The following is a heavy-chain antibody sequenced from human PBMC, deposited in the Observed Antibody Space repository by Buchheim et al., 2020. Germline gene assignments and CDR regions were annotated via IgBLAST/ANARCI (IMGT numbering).Heavy chain of an antibody. CDR3: AKQAGYDSSGYYYVWFDY. J-gene: IGHJ4*02. D-gene: IGHD3-22*01. CDR2: ISGSGGST. CDR1: GFTFSSYV. Sequence: EVQLLESGGGLVQPGGSLRLSCAASGFTFSSYVMSWVRQAPGKGLEWVSAISGSGGSTYYADSVKGRFTISRDNSKNTLYLQMNSLRAEDTAVYYCAKQAGYDSSGYYYVWFDYWGQGTL. V-gene: IGHV3-23*01.